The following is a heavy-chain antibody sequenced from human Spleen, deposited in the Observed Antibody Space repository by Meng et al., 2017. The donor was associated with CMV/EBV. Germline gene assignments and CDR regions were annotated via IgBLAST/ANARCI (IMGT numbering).Heavy chain of an antibody. V-gene: IGHV4-31*01. CDR1: GRSISRDGFF. CDR3: ARASRNGYYFDS. J-gene: IGHJ4*02. Sequence: CTVSGRSISRDGFFWSWIRQHPGKGLEWIGYIYYSGSSYHNPSLKSPITISIDTSKNQFSLKLTSVTAADTAVYYCARASRNGYYFDSWGQGTLVTVSS. CDR2: IYYSGSS. D-gene: IGHD1-14*01.